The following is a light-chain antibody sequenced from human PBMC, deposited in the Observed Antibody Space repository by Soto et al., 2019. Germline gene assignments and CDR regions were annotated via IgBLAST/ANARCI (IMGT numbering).Light chain of an antibody. J-gene: IGKJ1*01. V-gene: IGKV1-5*03. CDR1: QSISKW. CDR2: EAS. CDR3: QQLNTYPPWT. Sequence: DIQMTQSPSTMSASVGDRATITCRASQSISKWLAWFQQKAGKAPKLLIYEASKLATGVPSRISGSGSGTEFTLTISSLQPEDFATYYCQQLNTYPPWTFGQGTKVDIK.